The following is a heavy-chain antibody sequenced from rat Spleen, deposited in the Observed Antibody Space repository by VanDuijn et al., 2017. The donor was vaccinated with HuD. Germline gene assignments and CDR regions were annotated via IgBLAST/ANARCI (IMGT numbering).Heavy chain of an antibody. V-gene: IGHV5-7*01. CDR3: ARYRDSYGHVGIFDY. D-gene: IGHD1-12*01. CDR2: ISYDGSST. CDR1: GFTFSDYN. J-gene: IGHJ2*01. Sequence: EVQLVESGGGLVQPGRSLKLSCAASGFTFSDYNMAWVRQAPKKGLEWVATISYDGSSTYYRDSVKGRFTISRDNDNSTLHLQMGSLRSEDTATYYCARYRDSYGHVGIFDYWGLGVMVTVSS.